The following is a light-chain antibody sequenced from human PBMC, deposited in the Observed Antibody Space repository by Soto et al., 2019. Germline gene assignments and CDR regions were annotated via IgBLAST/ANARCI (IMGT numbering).Light chain of an antibody. J-gene: IGLJ2*01. CDR3: ATWDGSLPGEV. CDR1: SSHIGNNY. Sequence: QAVVTQSPSVSAAPGQQVTISCSGSSSHIGNNYVSWYQQLPGTAPKLLIYDNNKRPSGIPDRFSGSKSGTSGTLDITGLQTGDEADYYCATWDGSLPGEVFGGGTKLTVL. V-gene: IGLV1-51*01. CDR2: DNN.